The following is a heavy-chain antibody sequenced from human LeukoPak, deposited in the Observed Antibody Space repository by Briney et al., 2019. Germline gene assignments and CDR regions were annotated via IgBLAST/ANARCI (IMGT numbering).Heavy chain of an antibody. D-gene: IGHD6-19*01. CDR3: ARGTVSSGWDDYFDY. J-gene: IGHJ4*02. Sequence: PSETLSLTCAVYGGSFSGYYWSWIRQPPGKGLEWIGEINHSGSTNYNPSLKSRVTISVDTSKNQFSLKLSSVTAADTAVYYCARGTVSSGWDDYFDYWGQGTLVTVPS. CDR2: INHSGST. V-gene: IGHV4-34*01. CDR1: GGSFSGYY.